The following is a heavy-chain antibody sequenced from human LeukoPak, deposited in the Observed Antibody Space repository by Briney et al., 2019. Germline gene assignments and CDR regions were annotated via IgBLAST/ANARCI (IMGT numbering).Heavy chain of an antibody. CDR1: GFTFSGYN. D-gene: IGHD1-26*01. CDR2: TSSSSRSI. V-gene: IGHV3-21*06. J-gene: IGHJ5*01. Sequence: PGGSLRLSCVGSGFTFSGYNIDWVRQAPGKGLEWVSSTSSSSRSIYYADSLKGRITISRDNTKNSVFLQMSGLRVDDTAVYYCARERSGPAVRAHNWFDPWGRGTLVIVSS. CDR3: ARERSGPAVRAHNWFDP.